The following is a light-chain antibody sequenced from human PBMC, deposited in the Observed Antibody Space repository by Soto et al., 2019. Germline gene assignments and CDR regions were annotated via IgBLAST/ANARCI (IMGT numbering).Light chain of an antibody. CDR2: GAS. Sequence: EIVMTQSPATLSVSPGERATLSCRASQSVSTNLAWYQQKPGQAPGLLIYGASTWATGVPARFSGSGSETEFTLTISSLQSEDFAVYYCQQSNNWPYTFGQGTKLEIK. V-gene: IGKV3-15*01. CDR1: QSVSTN. J-gene: IGKJ2*01. CDR3: QQSNNWPYT.